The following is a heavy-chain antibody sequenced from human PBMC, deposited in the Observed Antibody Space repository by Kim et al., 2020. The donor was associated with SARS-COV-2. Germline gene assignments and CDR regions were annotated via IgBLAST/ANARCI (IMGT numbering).Heavy chain of an antibody. V-gene: IGHV3-48*03. CDR2: ISSRGSPI. CDR3: ARAVGGSFLNYYYYVMDV. CDR1: GFTFSSYE. Sequence: GGSLRLSCAASGFTFSSYEMSWVRQAPGKGLEWISYISSRGSPIYYADSVKGRFTISRDNAKNSLYLQMNSLRAEDTAVYFCARAVGGSFLNYYYYVMDVWGEGPTVTVSS. J-gene: IGHJ6*01. D-gene: IGHD2-15*01.